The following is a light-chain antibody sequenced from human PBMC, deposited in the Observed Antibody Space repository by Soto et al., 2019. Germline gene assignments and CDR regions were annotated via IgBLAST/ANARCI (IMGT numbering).Light chain of an antibody. V-gene: IGKV1-9*01. CDR2: AAS. Sequence: DIQLTQSPSFLSASVGDRVTITCRASQGISSFLAWYQQKPGKAPELLIFAASTLQNGVPSRFSGSGSGTEFTLTISILQPEDFATYYCLHLNSYSPDTFGPGTKVGVK. J-gene: IGKJ3*01. CDR3: LHLNSYSPDT. CDR1: QGISSF.